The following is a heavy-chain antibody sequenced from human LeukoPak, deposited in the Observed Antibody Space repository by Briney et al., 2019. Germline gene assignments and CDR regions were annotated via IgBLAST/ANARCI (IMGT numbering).Heavy chain of an antibody. CDR2: IYYSGST. D-gene: IGHD6-6*01. CDR3: ARDSYSSSSFGY. Sequence: PSETLSLTCTVSGGSISSGGYYWSWIRQHPGKGLEWIGYIYYSGSTYYNPPLKSRVTISVDTSKNQFSLKLSSVTAADTAVYYCARDSYSSSSFGYWGQGTLVTVSS. V-gene: IGHV4-31*03. CDR1: GGSISSGGYY. J-gene: IGHJ4*02.